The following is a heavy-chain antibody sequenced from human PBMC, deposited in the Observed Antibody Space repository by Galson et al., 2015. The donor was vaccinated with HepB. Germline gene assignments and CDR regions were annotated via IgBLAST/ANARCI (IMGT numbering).Heavy chain of an antibody. CDR1: GYTFTSYG. Sequence: SVKVSCKGSGYTFTSYGFSWVRQAPGQGLEWMGWISAYNGNTNYSQKFQGRVTMTTDTSTSTAYMELRSLRSDDTAVYYCARVVAAIGATNWFDPWGQGTPVTVSS. J-gene: IGHJ5*02. D-gene: IGHD2-21*02. CDR3: ARVVAAIGATNWFDP. V-gene: IGHV1-18*01. CDR2: ISAYNGNT.